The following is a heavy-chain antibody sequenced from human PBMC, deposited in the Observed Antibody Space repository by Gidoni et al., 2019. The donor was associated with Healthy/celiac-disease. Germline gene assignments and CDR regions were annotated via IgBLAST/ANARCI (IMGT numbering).Heavy chain of an antibody. CDR2: IRSKANSYAT. CDR1: GFTFSGSA. CDR3: TRLTPFDP. V-gene: IGHV3-73*01. Sequence: EVQLVESGGGLVQPGGSLKLSCAASGFTFSGSAMHWVRQASGKGLEWVGRIRSKANSYATAYAASVKGRFTISRDDSKNTAYLQMNSLKTEDTAVYYCTRLTPFDPWGQGTLVTVSS. J-gene: IGHJ5*02.